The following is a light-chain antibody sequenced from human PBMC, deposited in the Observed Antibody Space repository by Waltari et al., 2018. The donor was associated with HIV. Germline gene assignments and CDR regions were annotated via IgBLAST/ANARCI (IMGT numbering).Light chain of an antibody. V-gene: IGLV7-46*01. CDR3: CSYAGSCV. CDR2: DTS. Sequence: QAVVTQEPSLTVSPGGTVTLTCGSSTGAVTSGHYSYWFQQKPGQAPRTLLYDTSNKHSWTPARFSGSLLGGKAALTLSGAQPEDEADYYCCSYAGSCVFGTGTKVTVL. CDR1: TGAVTSGHY. J-gene: IGLJ1*01.